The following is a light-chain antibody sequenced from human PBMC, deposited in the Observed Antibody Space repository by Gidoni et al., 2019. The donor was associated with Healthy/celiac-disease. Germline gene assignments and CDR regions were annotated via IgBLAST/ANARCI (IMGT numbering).Light chain of an antibody. Sequence: EIVLTQSPATLSLSPGERATLPCRASQSVSSYLAWYQQKPGQAPRLLIYDASNRATGIPARFSGRGSGTDFTLTISSLEPEDFAVYYCQQRSNWPPFTFGGGTKVEIK. CDR1: QSVSSY. V-gene: IGKV3-11*01. CDR3: QQRSNWPPFT. J-gene: IGKJ4*01. CDR2: DAS.